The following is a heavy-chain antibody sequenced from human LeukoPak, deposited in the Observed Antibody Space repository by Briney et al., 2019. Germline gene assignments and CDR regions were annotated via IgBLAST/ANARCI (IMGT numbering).Heavy chain of an antibody. CDR2: IRYDGSNK. J-gene: IGHJ4*02. CDR1: GFTFSSYG. D-gene: IGHD3-10*01. V-gene: IGHV3-30*02. Sequence: GGSLRLSCAASGFTFSSYGMPWVRRAPGKGLGWVAFIRYDGSNKYYADSVKGRFTISRDNSKNTLYLQMNSLRAEDTAVYYCAKSVTTMVRGYFDYWGQGALVTVSS. CDR3: AKSVTTMVRGYFDY.